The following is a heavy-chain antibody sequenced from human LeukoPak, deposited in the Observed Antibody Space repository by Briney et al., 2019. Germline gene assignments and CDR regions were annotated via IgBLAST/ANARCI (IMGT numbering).Heavy chain of an antibody. CDR2: IYYSGST. Sequence: KPSETLSLTCTVSGGSLTSPTYYQWSWIRQPPGKGLEWIGYIYYSGSTNYNPSLKSRVTISVDTSKNQFSLKLSSVTAADTAVYYCARSRRLYPIDYWGQGTLVTVSS. J-gene: IGHJ4*02. CDR1: GGSLTSPTYY. CDR3: ARSRRLYPIDY. D-gene: IGHD1-14*01. V-gene: IGHV4-61*01.